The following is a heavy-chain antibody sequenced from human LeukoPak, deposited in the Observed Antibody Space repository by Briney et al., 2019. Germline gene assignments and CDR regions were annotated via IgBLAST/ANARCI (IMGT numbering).Heavy chain of an antibody. CDR3: ARSRRYYYDSSGYSPFDY. V-gene: IGHV4-59*01. D-gene: IGHD3-22*01. CDR1: GGSISSYY. Sequence: SETLSLTCTVSGGSISSYYWSWIRQPPGKGLEWIGYIYYSGSTNYNPSLKSRVTISVDTSKNQFSLKLSSVTAADTAVYYCARSRRYYYDSSGYSPFDYWGQGTLVTVSS. J-gene: IGHJ4*02. CDR2: IYYSGST.